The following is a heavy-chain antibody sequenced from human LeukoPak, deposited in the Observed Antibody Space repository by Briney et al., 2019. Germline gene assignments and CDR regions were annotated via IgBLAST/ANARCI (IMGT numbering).Heavy chain of an antibody. V-gene: IGHV4-4*07. CDR1: GGSISSFY. CDR2: IYTSGTT. D-gene: IGHD6-13*01. J-gene: IGHJ3*02. Sequence: SETLSLTCTVSGGSISSFYWSWIRQPAGKGLQWIGRIYTSGTTNYNPSLKSRVTMSVDTSKSQFSLKLSSVTAADTAVYYCARDGAATIPNAFDIWGQGTMVTVSS. CDR3: ARDGAATIPNAFDI.